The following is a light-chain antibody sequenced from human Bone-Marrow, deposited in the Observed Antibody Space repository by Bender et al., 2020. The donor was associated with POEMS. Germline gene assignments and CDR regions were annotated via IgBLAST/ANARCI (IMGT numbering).Light chain of an antibody. CDR2: EVR. CDR1: SSDVGAYNL. CDR3: NAYTRSSTLV. Sequence: QSALTQPRSVSGSPGQSITISCTGASSDVGAYNLVSWYQQHPGKAPKLLIYEVRKRPSGVSNRFSGSKSDNTASLTISGLQAEDEADFYCNAYTRSSTLVFGGGTKLTV. V-gene: IGLV2-14*02. J-gene: IGLJ3*02.